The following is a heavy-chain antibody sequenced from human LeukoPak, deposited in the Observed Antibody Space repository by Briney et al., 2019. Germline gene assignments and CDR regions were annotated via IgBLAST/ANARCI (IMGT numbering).Heavy chain of an antibody. Sequence: KTSETLSLTCTVAGYSISYGYYWGWIRQPPGKGLECIGSIDHSGSTSYNPSLKSRVTISVDTSKNQFSLKVNSVTAADTAVYYCARLPHCSDSMGCYVGGHHMDVWGKGTTVAVSS. D-gene: IGHD3-10*02. CDR1: GYSISYGYY. V-gene: IGHV4-38-2*02. CDR2: IDHSGST. CDR3: ARLPHCSDSMGCYVGGHHMDV. J-gene: IGHJ6*03.